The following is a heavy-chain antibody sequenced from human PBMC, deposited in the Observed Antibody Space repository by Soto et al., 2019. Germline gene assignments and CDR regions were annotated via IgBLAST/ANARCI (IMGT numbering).Heavy chain of an antibody. CDR2: VIPIYGTP. CDR3: ASAGSREINRGVFDI. CDR1: RGALSSYA. Sequence: QVQLVQSGAEVKQPGSSVKVSCKASRGALSSYAITWVRQAPGQGLDWMGRVIPIYGTPNYAQKFQGRLSLTVDASKSTAYLELSGLRSEDTAVYFCASAGSREINRGVFDIWGQGTMVTVSS. D-gene: IGHD2-8*01. J-gene: IGHJ3*02. V-gene: IGHV1-69*18.